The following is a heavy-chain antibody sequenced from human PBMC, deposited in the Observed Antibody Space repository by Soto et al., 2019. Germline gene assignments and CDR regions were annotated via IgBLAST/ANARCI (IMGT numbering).Heavy chain of an antibody. Sequence: TLSLTCAVSGGSISSSNWWSWVRQPPGKGLEWIGEIYHSGSTNYNPSLKSRVTISVDTSKNRLSLKLDSVTAADTAVYYCARGSGWLDYWGQGTLVTVSS. D-gene: IGHD6-19*01. CDR3: ARGSGWLDY. V-gene: IGHV4-4*02. J-gene: IGHJ4*02. CDR1: GGSISSSNW. CDR2: IYHSGST.